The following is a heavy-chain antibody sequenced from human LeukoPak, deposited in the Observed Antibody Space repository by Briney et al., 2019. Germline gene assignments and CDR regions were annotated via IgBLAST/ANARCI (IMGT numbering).Heavy chain of an antibody. CDR1: GFTVSSNY. V-gene: IGHV3-53*04. Sequence: GGSLRLSCAASGFTVSSNYMGWVRQAPGKGLEWVSVIYSGGSTYYADSVKGRFTISRHNSKNTLYLQMNSLRAEDTAVYYCARGGAKSTMVRGVIAGMDVWGQGTTVTVSS. CDR3: ARGGAKSTMVRGVIAGMDV. CDR2: IYSGGST. D-gene: IGHD3-10*01. J-gene: IGHJ6*02.